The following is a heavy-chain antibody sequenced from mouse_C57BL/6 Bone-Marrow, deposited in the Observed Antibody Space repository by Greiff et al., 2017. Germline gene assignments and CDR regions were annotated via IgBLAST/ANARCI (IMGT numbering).Heavy chain of an antibody. CDR3: AREGDYGSSYVYFDY. V-gene: IGHV1-81*01. D-gene: IGHD1-1*01. CDR1: GYTFTSYG. J-gene: IGHJ2*01. CDR2: IYPRSGNT. Sequence: QVHVKQSGAELARPGASVKLSCKASGYTFTSYGISWVKQRTGQGLEWIGEIYPRSGNTYYNEKFKGKATLTADKSSSTAYMELRSLTSEDSAVYFCAREGDYGSSYVYFDYWGQGTTLTVSS.